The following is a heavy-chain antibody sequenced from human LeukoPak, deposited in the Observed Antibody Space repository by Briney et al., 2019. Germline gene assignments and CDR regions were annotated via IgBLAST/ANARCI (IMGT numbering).Heavy chain of an antibody. CDR2: IKSKTDGETT. Sequence: PGGSLRLSCAASGFTFSSYAMSWVRQAPGKGLEWIGRIKSKTDGETTNYAEPVRGRFTISRDDSKSAVYLQMNSLKIEDTAVYYCTTDLGTYYHGSQRLIPIDYWGQGTLVTVSS. CDR1: GFTFSSYA. V-gene: IGHV3-15*01. CDR3: TTDLGTYYHGSQRLIPIDY. D-gene: IGHD3-10*01. J-gene: IGHJ4*02.